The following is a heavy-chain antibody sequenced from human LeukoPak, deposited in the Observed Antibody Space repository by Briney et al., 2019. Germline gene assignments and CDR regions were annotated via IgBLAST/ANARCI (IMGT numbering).Heavy chain of an antibody. J-gene: IGHJ4*02. CDR3: ARLLYVVVTEHFDS. D-gene: IGHD2-21*02. V-gene: IGHV4-39*01. CDR2: IYHSGST. Sequence: SETLSLTCTVSGGSISSSSYYWGWIRQSPGKGLEWIGTIYHSGSTYYNPSLKSRVTISVDTSNNQISLKLSSVTAADTAVYYCARLLYVVVTEHFDSWGQGTLVPVSS. CDR1: GGSISSSSYY.